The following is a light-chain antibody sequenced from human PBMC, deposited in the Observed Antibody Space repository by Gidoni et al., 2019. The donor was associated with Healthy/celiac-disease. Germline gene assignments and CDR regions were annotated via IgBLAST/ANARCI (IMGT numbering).Light chain of an antibody. Sequence: QSALTQPDSVSGSPGQSITISCTGTSSDVGGYNYVSWYQQHPGNAPKLMIYDVSNRPSGVSNRFSGSKSGNTASLTISGLQAEDEADYYCSSYTSSSTLVFGGGTKLTVL. J-gene: IGLJ3*02. CDR3: SSYTSSSTLV. V-gene: IGLV2-14*01. CDR2: DVS. CDR1: SSDVGGYNY.